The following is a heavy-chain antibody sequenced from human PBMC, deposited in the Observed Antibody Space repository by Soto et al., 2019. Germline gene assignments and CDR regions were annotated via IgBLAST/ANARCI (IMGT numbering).Heavy chain of an antibody. CDR3: ARDRGTMIVVVDYFDY. Sequence: GGSLRLSCAASGFTFSSYWMSWVRQAPGKGLEWVANIKQDGSEKYYVDSVKGRFTISRDNAKNSLYLQMNSLRAEDTAVYYCARDRGTMIVVVDYFDYWGQGTLVTVSS. CDR1: GFTFSSYW. CDR2: IKQDGSEK. V-gene: IGHV3-7*01. D-gene: IGHD3-22*01. J-gene: IGHJ4*02.